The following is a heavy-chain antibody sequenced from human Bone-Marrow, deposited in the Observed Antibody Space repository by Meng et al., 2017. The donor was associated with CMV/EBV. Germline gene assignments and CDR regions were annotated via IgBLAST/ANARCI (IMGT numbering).Heavy chain of an antibody. D-gene: IGHD3-22*01. V-gene: IGHV4-31*03. CDR3: AREVIDHPLSYYSESSGYYIDY. J-gene: IGHJ4*02. CDR2: IYYSGST. Sequence: SETLSLTCTVSGDSLSSGGFYWSWIRQHPGKGLEWIGYIYYSGSTYYNPSLKSRVTISVDTSKNQFSLRLSSVTAADTAVYYCAREVIDHPLSYYSESSGYYIDYWGQGTLVTVSS. CDR1: GDSLSSGGFY.